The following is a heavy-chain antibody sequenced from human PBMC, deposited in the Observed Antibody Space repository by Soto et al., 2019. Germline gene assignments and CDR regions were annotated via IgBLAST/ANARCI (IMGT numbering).Heavy chain of an antibody. CDR3: ARGANGYNPFFDI. J-gene: IGHJ3*02. CDR2: SISIFGTA. D-gene: IGHD5-12*01. V-gene: IGHV1-69*13. CDR1: GGNFSSYA. Sequence: APVKVSCKASGGNFSSYAISWVRQAPGQGLEWMGVSISIFGTANYAQKFQGRVTLTADESTSTVYMELSRLRSEDTAVYYCARGANGYNPFFDIWGQGTMGAVSS.